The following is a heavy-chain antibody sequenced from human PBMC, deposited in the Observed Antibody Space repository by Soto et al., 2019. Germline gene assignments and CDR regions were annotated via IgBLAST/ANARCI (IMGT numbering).Heavy chain of an antibody. J-gene: IGHJ4*02. V-gene: IGHV3-30*18. Sequence: PXGSLKLSCAASGFTFSSYGMHWVRQAPGKGLEWVAVISYDGSNKYYADSVKGRFTISRDNSKNTLYLQMNSLRAEDTAVYYCAKTGGVLAAAGTSNFDYWGQGTLVTV. CDR3: AKTGGVLAAAGTSNFDY. CDR2: ISYDGSNK. CDR1: GFTFSSYG. D-gene: IGHD6-13*01.